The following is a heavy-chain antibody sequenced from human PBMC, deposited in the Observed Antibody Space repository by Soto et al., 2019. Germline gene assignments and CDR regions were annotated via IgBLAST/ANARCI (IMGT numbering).Heavy chain of an antibody. CDR3: AKLDRGHLERPVDY. J-gene: IGHJ4*02. Sequence: EVQLLESGGGLVQPGGSLRLSCAASGFTFSSYAMSWVRQAPGKGLEWVSAISGSGGSTYYADSVKGRFTISRDNSKNTLYLQMNSLRADNTAVYYCAKLDRGHLERPVDYWGQGTLVTVSS. V-gene: IGHV3-23*01. CDR2: ISGSGGST. CDR1: GFTFSSYA. D-gene: IGHD1-1*01.